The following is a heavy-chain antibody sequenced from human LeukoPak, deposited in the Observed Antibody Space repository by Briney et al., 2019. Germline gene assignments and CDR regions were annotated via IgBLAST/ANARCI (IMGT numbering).Heavy chain of an antibody. V-gene: IGHV3-53*01. J-gene: IGHJ4*02. D-gene: IGHD6-13*01. Sequence: GGSLRLSCAASGFAFSNYWMTWVRQAPGKGLEWVSVLYSGGNTYHADSVKGRFTISRDNSKNTLYLQMNSLRAEDTAVYYCAREGASSSFGYWGQGTLVTVSS. CDR2: LYSGGNT. CDR3: AREGASSSFGY. CDR1: GFAFSNYW.